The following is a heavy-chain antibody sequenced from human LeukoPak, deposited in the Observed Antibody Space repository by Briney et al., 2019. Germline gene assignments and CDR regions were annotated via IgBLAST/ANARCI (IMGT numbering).Heavy chain of an antibody. D-gene: IGHD6-13*01. CDR3: ARDRVAAAGYFDY. J-gene: IGHJ4*02. CDR2: IYYSGST. V-gene: IGHV4-59*01. CDR1: GGSISSYY. Sequence: SETLSLTCTVSGGSISSYYWSWIRQPPGKGLEWIGYIYYSGSTNYNPSLKSRVTISVDTSKNQFSLRLSSVTAADTAVYYCARDRVAAAGYFDYWGQGTLVTVSS.